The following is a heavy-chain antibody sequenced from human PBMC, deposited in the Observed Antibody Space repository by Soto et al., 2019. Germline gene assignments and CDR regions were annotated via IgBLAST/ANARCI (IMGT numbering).Heavy chain of an antibody. V-gene: IGHV1-3*01. Sequence: ASVKVSCKASGYTFTSYAMHWVRQAPGQRLEWMGWINAGNGNAKYSQKFQGRVTITRDTSASTAYMELSSLRSEDTAVYYCARDEGVDYYDSSGYPAFDPWGQGTLVTVSS. CDR2: INAGNGNA. D-gene: IGHD3-22*01. CDR3: ARDEGVDYYDSSGYPAFDP. J-gene: IGHJ5*02. CDR1: GYTFTSYA.